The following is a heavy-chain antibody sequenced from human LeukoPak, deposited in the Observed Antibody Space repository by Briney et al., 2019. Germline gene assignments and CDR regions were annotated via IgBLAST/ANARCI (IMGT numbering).Heavy chain of an antibody. Sequence: QPGGSLRLSCAASGFTFSSYAMSWVRQAPGKGLEWVSAISGSGGSTYYADSVKGRFTIPRDNSKNTLYLQTNSLRAEDTALYYCAKDTHWDLGWYYYFDYWGQGALVTVSS. CDR3: AKDTHWDLGWYYYFDY. J-gene: IGHJ4*02. V-gene: IGHV3-23*01. D-gene: IGHD6-19*01. CDR2: ISGSGGST. CDR1: GFTFSSYA.